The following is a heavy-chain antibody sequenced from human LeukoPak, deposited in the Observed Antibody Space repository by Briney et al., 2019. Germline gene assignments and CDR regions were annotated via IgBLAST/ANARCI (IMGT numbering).Heavy chain of an antibody. CDR1: GFTFSSYA. V-gene: IGHV3-30*14. CDR3: ARAANPREYYYDSSGYYSEY. Sequence: GRSLRLSCAASGFTFSSYAMHWVRQAPGKGLEWVAVISYDGSNKYYADSVKGRFTISRDNSKNTLYLQMNSLRAEDTAVYYCARAANPREYYYDSSGYYSEYWGQGTLVTVSS. D-gene: IGHD3-22*01. J-gene: IGHJ4*02. CDR2: ISYDGSNK.